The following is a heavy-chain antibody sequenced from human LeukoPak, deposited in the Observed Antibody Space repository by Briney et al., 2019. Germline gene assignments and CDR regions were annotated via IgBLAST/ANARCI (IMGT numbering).Heavy chain of an antibody. CDR1: GFTFSGYD. CDR3: AKRAPCSSSTVYFDF. CDR2: ISDSGGDT. Sequence: GGSLRLSCAASGFTFSGYDMTWVRQAPGKGLEWVSAISDSGGDTYYADSVRGRFTISRDNSKNALYLHMNSLRAEDTALYYCAKRAPCSSSTVYFDFWGQGTLVTVSS. J-gene: IGHJ4*02. V-gene: IGHV3-23*01. D-gene: IGHD2-2*01.